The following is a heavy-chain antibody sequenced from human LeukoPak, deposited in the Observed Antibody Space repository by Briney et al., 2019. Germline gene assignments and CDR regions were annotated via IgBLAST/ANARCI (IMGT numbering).Heavy chain of an antibody. CDR3: ARDYNFGYYGSGHAGYYYGMDV. CDR1: GYTFTGYY. D-gene: IGHD3-10*01. CDR2: INPNSGGT. J-gene: IGHJ6*02. Sequence: ASVKVSCKASGYTFTGYYMHWVRQAPGQGLEWMGWINPNSGGTNYAQKFQGRVTMTRDTSISTAYMELSRLRSDDTAVYYCARDYNFGYYGSGHAGYYYGMDVWGQGTTVTVSS. V-gene: IGHV1-2*02.